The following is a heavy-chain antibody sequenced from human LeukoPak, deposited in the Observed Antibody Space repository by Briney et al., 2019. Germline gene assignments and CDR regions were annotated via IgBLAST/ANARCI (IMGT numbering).Heavy chain of an antibody. CDR2: INWNGGRT. J-gene: IGHJ4*02. CDR3: ARDHGYAFDY. CDR1: GFTFDDYG. D-gene: IGHD5-12*01. V-gene: IGHV3-20*04. Sequence: GGSLRLSCAVSGFTFDDYGMSWVRQAPGKGLEWVSGINWNGGRTSYVDSVKGRFTISRDNAKNSLYLQMNSLRDEDTAVYYCARDHGYAFDYWGQGTLVTVSS.